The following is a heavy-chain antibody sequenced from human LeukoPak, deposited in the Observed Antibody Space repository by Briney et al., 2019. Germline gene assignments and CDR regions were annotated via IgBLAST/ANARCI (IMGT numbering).Heavy chain of an antibody. J-gene: IGHJ5*02. CDR3: ARAYGRMRSDFWTGYYTRNWFDP. Sequence: GGSLRLSCAASGFTFSSYSMNWVRQAPGKGLEWVSSISSSSSYIYYADAVKGRFTISRDNDKNSMYLPTNRLRAQDTDVHYNARAYGRMRSDFWTGYYTRNWFDPWGQGNLATVSS. CDR2: ISSSSSYI. D-gene: IGHD3/OR15-3a*01. V-gene: IGHV3-21*01. CDR1: GFTFSSYS.